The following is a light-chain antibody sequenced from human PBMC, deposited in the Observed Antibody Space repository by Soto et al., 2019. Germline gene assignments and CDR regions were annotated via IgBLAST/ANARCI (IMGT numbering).Light chain of an antibody. J-gene: IGKJ4*01. CDR1: HSVSSNY. Sequence: EIVLTQSPATLSLSPGERATLSCGASHSVSSNYVAWYQQKPGLAPRLVIYDASRRATGVPDRFSGSGSGTDFALSISRLEPEDFAVYYCQQYGRPPLPFGGGTKLEIK. CDR3: QQYGRPPLP. CDR2: DAS. V-gene: IGKV3D-20*01.